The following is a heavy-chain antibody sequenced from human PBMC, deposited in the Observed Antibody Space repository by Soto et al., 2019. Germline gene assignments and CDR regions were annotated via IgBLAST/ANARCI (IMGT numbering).Heavy chain of an antibody. CDR2: ISSSSSYI. D-gene: IGHD4-17*01. V-gene: IGHV3-21*01. CDR1: GFTFSSYS. CDR3: ARDRHDYGDYVDAFDI. Sequence: GGSLRLSCAASGFTFSSYSMNWVRQAPGKGLEWVSSISSSSSYIYSADSVKGRFTISRDNAQNSLYLQMNSLGAEDTAVYYCARDRHDYGDYVDAFDIWGQGTMVTVSS. J-gene: IGHJ3*02.